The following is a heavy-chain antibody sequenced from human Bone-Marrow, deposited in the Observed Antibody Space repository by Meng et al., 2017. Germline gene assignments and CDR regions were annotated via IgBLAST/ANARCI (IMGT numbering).Heavy chain of an antibody. CDR3: ARPGRWELLDLYYFDY. Sequence: SCAASGFTFSSYSMNWVRQAPGKGLEWVSSISSSSSYIYYADSVKGRFTISRDNAKNSLYLQMNSLRAEDTAVYYCARPGRWELLDLYYFDYWGQGTLVTVSS. V-gene: IGHV3-21*01. D-gene: IGHD1-26*01. CDR2: ISSSSSYI. J-gene: IGHJ4*02. CDR1: GFTFSSYS.